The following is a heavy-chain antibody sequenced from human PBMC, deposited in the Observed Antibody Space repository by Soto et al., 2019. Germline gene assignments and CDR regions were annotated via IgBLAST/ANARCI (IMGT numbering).Heavy chain of an antibody. J-gene: IGHJ6*02. CDR2: ISSSSRYI. CDR3: AKDRGTSIDVHRYFHYYGMDV. D-gene: IGHD2-2*01. Sequence: PGGSLRLSCATSGFTFSSYSMNWVRQAPGMGLEWVSSISSSSRYIYYADSVRGRFTISRDNAKNSLYLQINSLRAEDTAVYYCAKDRGTSIDVHRYFHYYGMDVWGHGTTVTVSS. V-gene: IGHV3-21*01. CDR1: GFTFSSYS.